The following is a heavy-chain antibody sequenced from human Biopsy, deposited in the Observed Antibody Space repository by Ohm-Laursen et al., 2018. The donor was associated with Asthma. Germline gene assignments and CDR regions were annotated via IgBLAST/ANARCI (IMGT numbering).Heavy chain of an antibody. CDR2: INSVFGTT. CDR1: GGTFNTYV. J-gene: IGHJ4*02. V-gene: IGHV1-69*13. Sequence: ASVKVSCKSLGGTFNTYVIGWVRQAPGQGLEWMGGINSVFGTTTYPQKFQDRVTITADDSTSTVYMELSSLRSEDTAVYYCARKAGSCVSRTCYSLDFWGQGTLVTVSS. D-gene: IGHD2-15*01. CDR3: ARKAGSCVSRTCYSLDF.